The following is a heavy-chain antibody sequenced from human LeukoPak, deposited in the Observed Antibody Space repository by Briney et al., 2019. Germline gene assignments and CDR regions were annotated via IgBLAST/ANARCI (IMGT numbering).Heavy chain of an antibody. J-gene: IGHJ6*03. Sequence: GGSLRLSCAASGFTFSSYAMSWVRQAPGKGLEWVSGIIDSGDITYYANSVKGRFTISRDNSKNTLYLRMNSLRAEDTAVYYCAELGGQEVYNYYVGVWGKGTTVAVSS. V-gene: IGHV3-23*01. CDR3: AELGGQEVYNYYVGV. D-gene: IGHD3-16*01. CDR2: IIDSGDIT. CDR1: GFTFSSYA.